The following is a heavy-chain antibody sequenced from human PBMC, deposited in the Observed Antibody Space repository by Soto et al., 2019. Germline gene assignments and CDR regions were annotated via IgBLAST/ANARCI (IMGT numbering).Heavy chain of an antibody. CDR3: ARRASR. Sequence: EVQLVESGGGLRQPGGSLRLSCAASGFTFSSSEMYWVRQAPGKVLEWVSYIHPSGQPIFYADSVKGRFTISRDNAKNSMYLQMSGLRGEDSAVYYCARRASRWGQGRMVTVSS. V-gene: IGHV3-48*03. J-gene: IGHJ3*01. CDR2: IHPSGQPI. D-gene: IGHD1-26*01. CDR1: GFTFSSSE.